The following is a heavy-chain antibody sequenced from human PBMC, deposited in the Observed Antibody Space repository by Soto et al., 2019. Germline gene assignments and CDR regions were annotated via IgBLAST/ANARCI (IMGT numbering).Heavy chain of an antibody. V-gene: IGHV3-23*01. CDR3: AKYHRAMIVVVLGDWFDP. CDR2: ISGSGGST. J-gene: IGHJ5*02. Sequence: EVQLLESGGGLVQPGGSLRLSCAASGFTFSSYAMSWVRQAPGKGLEWVSAISGSGGSTYYADSVKGRFTISRDNSKNTLYLQMNSLRAEDTAVYYCAKYHRAMIVVVLGDWFDPWGQGTLVTVSS. D-gene: IGHD3-22*01. CDR1: GFTFSSYA.